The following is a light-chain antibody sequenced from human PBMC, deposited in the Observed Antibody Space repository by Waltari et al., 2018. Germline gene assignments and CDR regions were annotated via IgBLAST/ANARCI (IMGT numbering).Light chain of an antibody. V-gene: IGLV1-47*01. J-gene: IGLJ3*02. CDR1: RANSGNNS. CDR3: AAWDDSLSGLV. Sequence: QSVLTQPPSASGTRGQRVTISCSGSRANSGNNSVYWYQHLPGAAPKLLIFKNNQRPSGVPDRFSDSKSGTSASLAISGLRSEDEADYYCAAWDDSLSGLVFGGGTKLSVL. CDR2: KNN.